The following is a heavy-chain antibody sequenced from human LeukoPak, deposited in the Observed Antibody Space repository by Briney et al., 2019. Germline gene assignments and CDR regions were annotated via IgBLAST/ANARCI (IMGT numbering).Heavy chain of an antibody. Sequence: ASVKVSCKVSGYTLTELSMHWVRQAPGKGLEWMGGFDPEDGETIYAQKFQGRVTMTEDTSTDTAYMELSSLRSEDTAVCYCATKEYSSGWYGDDAFDIWGQGTMVTVSS. CDR3: ATKEYSSGWYGDDAFDI. J-gene: IGHJ3*02. D-gene: IGHD6-19*01. CDR2: FDPEDGET. CDR1: GYTLTELS. V-gene: IGHV1-24*01.